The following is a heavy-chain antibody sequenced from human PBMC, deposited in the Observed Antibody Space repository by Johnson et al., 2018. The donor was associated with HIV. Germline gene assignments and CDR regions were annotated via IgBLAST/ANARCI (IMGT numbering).Heavy chain of an antibody. D-gene: IGHD1-26*01. Sequence: QVQLVESGGGVVQPGRSLRLSCAASGFTFSSYAMHWVRQAPGKGLEWVAVISYDGSNKYYADSVRGRFTISRDNSKNTLYLQMNSRRAEDTAVYYCARDKGGIVGYDAFDIWGQGTMVTVSS. CDR1: GFTFSSYA. V-gene: IGHV3-30-3*01. CDR3: ARDKGGIVGYDAFDI. J-gene: IGHJ3*02. CDR2: ISYDGSNK.